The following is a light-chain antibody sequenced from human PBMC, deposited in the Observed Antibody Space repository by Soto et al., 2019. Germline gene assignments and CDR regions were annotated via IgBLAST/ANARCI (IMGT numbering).Light chain of an antibody. CDR1: SSDVGGYNY. CDR2: DVS. V-gene: IGLV2-14*01. CDR3: SSYTSSSTGV. Sequence: QSALTQPASVSGSPGQSITISCTGTSSDVGGYNYVSWYQQHPGKAPKLMNYDVSNRPSGVSNRFSGSKSGKTASLTISWLQAEDEADYYCSSYTSSSTGVFGTGTKVTVL. J-gene: IGLJ1*01.